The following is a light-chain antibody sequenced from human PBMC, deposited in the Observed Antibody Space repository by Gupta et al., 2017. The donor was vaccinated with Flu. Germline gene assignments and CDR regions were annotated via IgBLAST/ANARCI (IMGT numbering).Light chain of an antibody. J-gene: IGLJ2*01. CDR1: SSNIGNNY. CDR3: GTWDSSLSAGHVV. V-gene: IGLV1-51*02. CDR2: ENN. Sequence: AAPGQKVTISCSGSSSNIGNNYVSWYQQLPGTAPKLLIYENNKRPSGIPDRFSGSKSGTSATLGITGLQTGDEAEDYCGTWDSSLSAGHVVFGGGTKLTVL.